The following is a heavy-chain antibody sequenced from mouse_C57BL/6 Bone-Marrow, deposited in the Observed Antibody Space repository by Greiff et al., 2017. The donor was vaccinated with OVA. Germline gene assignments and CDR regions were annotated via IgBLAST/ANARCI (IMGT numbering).Heavy chain of an antibody. CDR2: INSDGGST. V-gene: IGHV5-2*01. CDR3: ARHKTGTWYFDV. D-gene: IGHD4-1*01. J-gene: IGHJ1*03. Sequence: EVKLVESGGGLVQPGESLKLSCESNEYEFPSHDLSWVRKTPEKRLELVAAINSDGGSTYYPDTMERRFIISSDNTKKTLYRQMSSLRSEDTALYYCARHKTGTWYFDVWGTGTTVTVSS. CDR1: EYEFPSHD.